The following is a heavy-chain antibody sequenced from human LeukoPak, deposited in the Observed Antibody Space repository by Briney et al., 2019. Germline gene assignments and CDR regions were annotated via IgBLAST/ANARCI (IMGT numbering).Heavy chain of an antibody. CDR3: AKGSEWELNRQRFDAFDI. D-gene: IGHD1-26*01. V-gene: IGHV4-39*07. Sequence: PSETLSLTCTVSGGSISSINYYWGWIRQPPGKGLEWIGSIYYSGSTYYNPSLKSRFTISVDTSKNQFSLKESSVTAADTAVYYCAKGSEWELNRQRFDAFDIWGQGTMVTVSS. CDR2: IYYSGST. J-gene: IGHJ3*02. CDR1: GGSISSINYY.